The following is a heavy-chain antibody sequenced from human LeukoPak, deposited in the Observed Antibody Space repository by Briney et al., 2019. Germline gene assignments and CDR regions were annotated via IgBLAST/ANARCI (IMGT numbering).Heavy chain of an antibody. V-gene: IGHV3-23*01. CDR2: ISGRDDTTYYTDSPEGST. D-gene: IGHD2-21*02. CDR1: GFTFLNYA. Sequence: QPGGSLRLXCEASGFTFLNYAMNWVREAPGKGLQWVSGISGRDDTTYYTDSPEGSTYYTNSAEGRFTISRDNSKNTVYLQIDSLGVEDTAVYYCAKCMSATGVCLNFDSWGQGILVTVSS. J-gene: IGHJ4*02. CDR3: AKCMSATGVCLNFDS.